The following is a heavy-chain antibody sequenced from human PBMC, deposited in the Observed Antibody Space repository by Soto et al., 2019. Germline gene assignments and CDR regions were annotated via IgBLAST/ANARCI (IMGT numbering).Heavy chain of an antibody. V-gene: IGHV3-9*01. CDR2: ISWNSGSI. D-gene: IGHD4-4*01. CDR1: GFTFDDYA. CDR3: AKGFDYSNFESFDY. J-gene: IGHJ4*02. Sequence: PGGSLRLSCAASGFTFDDYAMHWVRQAPGKGLEWVSGISWNSGSIGYADSVKGRFTISRDNAKNSLYLQMNSLRAEDTALYYCAKGFDYSNFESFDYWGQGTLVTVSS.